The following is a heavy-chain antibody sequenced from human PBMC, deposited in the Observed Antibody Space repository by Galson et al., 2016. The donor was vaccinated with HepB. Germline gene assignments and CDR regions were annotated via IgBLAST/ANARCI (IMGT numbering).Heavy chain of an antibody. CDR3: AREEYNGYEVLAPCLDH. CDR1: GITFSTYA. V-gene: IGHV3-30*04. J-gene: IGHJ5*02. D-gene: IGHD5-12*01. CDR2: TSFDGSKE. Sequence: SLRLSCAGSGITFSTYAMHWVRQAPGKGLEWVAVTSFDGSKEYFADSVKGRFTISRDNSKNTMYLQTNSLRPDDTAVYYCAREEYNGYEVLAPCLDHWGQGTLVTVSS.